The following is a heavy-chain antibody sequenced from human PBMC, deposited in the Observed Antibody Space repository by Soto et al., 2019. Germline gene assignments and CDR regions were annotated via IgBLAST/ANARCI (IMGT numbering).Heavy chain of an antibody. Sequence: GGSLRLSCAASGFTFSSYAMHWVRQAPGKGLEWVAVISYDGSNKYYADSVKGRFTISRGNSKNTLYLQMNSLRAEDTAVYYCAIGLRYFDWLVPHDYWGQGTLVTVSS. CDR2: ISYDGSNK. J-gene: IGHJ4*02. CDR3: AIGLRYFDWLVPHDY. CDR1: GFTFSSYA. V-gene: IGHV3-30-3*01. D-gene: IGHD3-9*01.